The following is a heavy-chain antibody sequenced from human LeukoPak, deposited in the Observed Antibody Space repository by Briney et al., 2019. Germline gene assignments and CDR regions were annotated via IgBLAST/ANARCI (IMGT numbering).Heavy chain of an antibody. CDR2: IYLGGST. Sequence: SETLSLTCTVSGGSMNSDYWTWIRQPAGKGLEWIGLIYLGGSTNYNPSLKSRVTMSLDTSKNQFSLELRSVTAADTSVYYCARVFHQWGQGALVIVSS. CDR1: GGSMNSDY. V-gene: IGHV4-4*07. CDR3: ARVFHQ. J-gene: IGHJ5*02.